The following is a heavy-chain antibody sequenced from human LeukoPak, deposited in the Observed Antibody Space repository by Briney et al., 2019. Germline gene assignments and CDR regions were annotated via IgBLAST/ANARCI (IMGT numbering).Heavy chain of an antibody. V-gene: IGHV4-34*01. Sequence: TSETLSLTCAVYGGSFSGYSWNWIRQPPVKGLEWIGEINHSGGTNYNPSLKSRVTISVDTSKKQFSLKLSSVTAADTAVYYCARGVDYYGVWGQGTLVTVSS. CDR3: ARGVDYYGV. D-gene: IGHD3-10*01. CDR2: INHSGGT. J-gene: IGHJ4*02. CDR1: GGSFSGYS.